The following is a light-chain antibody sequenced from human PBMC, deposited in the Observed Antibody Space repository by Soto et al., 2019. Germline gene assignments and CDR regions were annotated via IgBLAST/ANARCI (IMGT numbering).Light chain of an antibody. V-gene: IGKV1-9*01. CDR2: AAA. Sequence: IQLTQSPSSLSASVGDRVTITCRASQGISSYLAWYQQKPGEAPKLLIYAAATLQSGVPSRFSGSGSGTDFTLTISNLQPEDFATYYCQQLDSYVFTFGPGTKVDIK. CDR1: QGISSY. J-gene: IGKJ3*01. CDR3: QQLDSYVFT.